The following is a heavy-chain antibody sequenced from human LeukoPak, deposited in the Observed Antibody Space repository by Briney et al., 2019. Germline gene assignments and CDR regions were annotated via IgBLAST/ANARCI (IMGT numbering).Heavy chain of an antibody. J-gene: IGHJ6*02. Sequence: SETLSLTCAVYGGSFSGYFWSWVRQPPGKGLEWIGEIYHSGSTSYNPSLKSRVTISVDKSKNQFSLKLSSVTAADTAVYYCARVAHFYYGMDVWGQGTTVTVSS. V-gene: IGHV4-34*01. CDR3: ARVAHFYYGMDV. CDR2: IYHSGST. CDR1: GGSFSGYF.